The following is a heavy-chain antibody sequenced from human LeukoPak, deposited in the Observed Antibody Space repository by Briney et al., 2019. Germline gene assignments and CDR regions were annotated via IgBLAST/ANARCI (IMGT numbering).Heavy chain of an antibody. CDR2: IYYSGST. Sequence: PSETLSLTCTVSGGSISSYYWSWIRQPPGKGLEWIGYIYYSGSTNYNPSLKSRVTISVDTSKNQFSLKLSSVTAADTAVYYCARVKGVNYYDSSGYWDYWGQGTLVTVSS. CDR3: ARVKGVNYYDSSGYWDY. V-gene: IGHV4-59*01. D-gene: IGHD3-22*01. J-gene: IGHJ4*02. CDR1: GGSISSYY.